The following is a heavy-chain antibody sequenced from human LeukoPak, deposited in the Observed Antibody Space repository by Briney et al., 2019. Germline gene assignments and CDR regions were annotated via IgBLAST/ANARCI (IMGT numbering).Heavy chain of an antibody. V-gene: IGHV3-23*01. J-gene: IGHJ4*02. CDR1: GFTFSSYA. D-gene: IGHD1-1*01. Sequence: GGSLRLSCAASGFTFSSYAMSWVRQAPGKGLEWVSAISGSGGSTYYADSVKGRFTISRDNSKNTLYLQMSSLRAEDTAVYYCVKETRYPPRLFDYWGQGTLVTVSS. CDR2: ISGSGGST. CDR3: VKETRYPPRLFDY.